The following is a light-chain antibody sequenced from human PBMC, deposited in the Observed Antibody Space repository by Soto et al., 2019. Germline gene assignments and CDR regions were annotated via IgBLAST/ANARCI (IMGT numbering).Light chain of an antibody. V-gene: IGKV1-5*03. Sequence: IQMTQSPSTLSASVGDRVTITCRASQSIKNWLAWYQQKPGKAPKLLIYKASGLESGVPSRFSGSGSGTEFTLTITSLQPDDFATYYCQQCYTYWTFGQGTKVDIK. CDR1: QSIKNW. CDR2: KAS. CDR3: QQCYTYWT. J-gene: IGKJ1*01.